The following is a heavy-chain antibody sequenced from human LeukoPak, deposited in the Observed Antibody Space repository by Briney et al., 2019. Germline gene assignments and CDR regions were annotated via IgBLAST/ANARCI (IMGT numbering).Heavy chain of an antibody. CDR1: GGSISSGSYY. V-gene: IGHV4-61*02. D-gene: IGHD1-26*01. CDR2: IYTSGST. J-gene: IGHJ4*02. Sequence: SETLSLTCTVSGGSISSGSYYWSWIRQPAGKGLEWIGRIYTSGSTNYNPPLKSRVTISVDTSKNQFSLKLSSVTAADTAVYYCARATHSGSSLDYWGQGTLVTVSS. CDR3: ARATHSGSSLDY.